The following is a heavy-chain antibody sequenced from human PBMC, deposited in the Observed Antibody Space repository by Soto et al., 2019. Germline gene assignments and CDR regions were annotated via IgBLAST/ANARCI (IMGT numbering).Heavy chain of an antibody. V-gene: IGHV4-34*01. CDR2: INHSGST. Sequence: SETLSLTCAVYGGSFSGYYWSWIRQPPGKGLEWIGEINHSGSTNYNPSLKSRVTISVDTSKNQFSLKLNSVTAADTAVYYGASRHRIPYFDNWCKGALVTVSS. CDR1: GGSFSGYY. J-gene: IGHJ4*02. CDR3: ASRHRIPYFDN. D-gene: IGHD2-15*01.